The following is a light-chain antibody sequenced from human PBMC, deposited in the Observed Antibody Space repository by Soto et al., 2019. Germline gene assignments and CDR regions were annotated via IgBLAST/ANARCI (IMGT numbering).Light chain of an antibody. CDR3: QQYGSSPPFT. CDR1: QSVSSSY. J-gene: IGKJ1*01. Sequence: EIVLTQSPGTLSLSPGEGATLSCRASQSVSSSYLAWYQQKPGQAPRLLIYGASSRATGIPDRFGGSGSGTDFTLTISRLEPEDFAVYYCQQYGSSPPFTFGQGTKVDIK. V-gene: IGKV3-20*01. CDR2: GAS.